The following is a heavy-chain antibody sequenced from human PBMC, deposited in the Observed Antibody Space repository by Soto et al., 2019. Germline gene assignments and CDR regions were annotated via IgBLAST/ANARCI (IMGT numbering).Heavy chain of an antibody. J-gene: IGHJ4*02. CDR2: IYYSGST. V-gene: IGHV4-31*03. D-gene: IGHD5-18*01. Sequence: SETLSLTCTVSGGSISSGGYYWSWIRQHPGKGLEWIGYIYYSGSTYYNPSLKSRVTISVVTSKNQFSLKLSSVTAADTAVYYCARDRGGGTATYYFDYWGQGTLVTVSS. CDR3: ARDRGGGTATYYFDY. CDR1: GGSISSGGYY.